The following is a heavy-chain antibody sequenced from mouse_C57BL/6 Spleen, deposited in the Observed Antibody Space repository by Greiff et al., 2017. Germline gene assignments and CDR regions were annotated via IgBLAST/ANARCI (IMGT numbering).Heavy chain of an antibody. J-gene: IGHJ4*01. D-gene: IGHD2-3*01. CDR3: TRAGGYYQAMDY. CDR2: ISRGGDYI. CDR1: GFTFSSYA. Sequence: EVQVVESGDGLVKPGGSLKLSCAASGFTFSSYAMSWVRQTPEQRLEWVAYISRGGDYIYYADTVKGRFTISRDNARNTLYLQLSSRKSEDTDMYYCTRAGGYYQAMDYWGQGTSVTVSA. V-gene: IGHV5-9-1*02.